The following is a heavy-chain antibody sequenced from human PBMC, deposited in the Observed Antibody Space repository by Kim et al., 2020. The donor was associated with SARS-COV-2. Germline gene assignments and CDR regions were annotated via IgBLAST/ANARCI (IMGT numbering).Heavy chain of an antibody. CDR2: IYHSGST. D-gene: IGHD3-10*01. CDR3: ARLGFGELSPNDY. CDR1: GYSISSGYY. Sequence: SETLSLICTVSGYSISSGYYWGWIRQPPGKGLEWIGSIYHSGSTYYNPSLKSRVTISVDTSKNQFSLKLSSVTAADTAVYYCARLGFGELSPNDYWGQGTLVTVSS. V-gene: IGHV4-38-2*02. J-gene: IGHJ4*02.